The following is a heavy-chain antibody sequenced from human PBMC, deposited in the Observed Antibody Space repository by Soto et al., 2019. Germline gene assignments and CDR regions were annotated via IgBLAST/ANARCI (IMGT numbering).Heavy chain of an antibody. D-gene: IGHD6-19*01. J-gene: IGHJ4*02. CDR1: GFTFSSYA. V-gene: IGHV3-30-3*01. CDR2: ISYDGSNK. CDR3: ARSAEAVAGIPFDY. Sequence: ESGGGVVQPGRSLRLSCAASGFTFSSYAMHWVRQAPGKGLEWVAVISYDGSNKYYADSVKGRFTISRDNSKNTLYLQMNSLRAEDTAVYYCARSAEAVAGIPFDYWGQGTLVTVSS.